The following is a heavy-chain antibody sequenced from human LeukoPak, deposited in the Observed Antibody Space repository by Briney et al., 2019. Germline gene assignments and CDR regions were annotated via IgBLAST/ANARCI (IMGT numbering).Heavy chain of an antibody. Sequence: SETLSLTCTVSGGSISSGDYYWSWIRQPPGKGLEWIGYIYYSGSTYYNPSLKSRVTISVDTSKNQFSLKLSSVTAADTAVYYCAGVAIVVVPAAPDIDYYYYMDVWGKGTTVTVSS. J-gene: IGHJ6*03. CDR3: AGVAIVVVPAAPDIDYYYYMDV. D-gene: IGHD2-2*01. V-gene: IGHV4-30-4*08. CDR2: IYYSGST. CDR1: GGSISSGDYY.